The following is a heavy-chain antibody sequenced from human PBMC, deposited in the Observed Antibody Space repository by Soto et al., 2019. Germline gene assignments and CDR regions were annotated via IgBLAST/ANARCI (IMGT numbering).Heavy chain of an antibody. D-gene: IGHD2-2*02. CDR3: ARTYCSSTSCHTNYYYYGVDV. Sequence: ASVKVSCKASGYTFTSYYMHWVRQAPGQGLEWMGIINPSGGSTSYAQKFQGRVTMTRDTSTSTVYMELSSLRSEDTAVYYCARTYCSSTSCHTNYYYYGVDVWGQGTTVTVSS. CDR2: INPSGGST. J-gene: IGHJ6*02. CDR1: GYTFTSYY. V-gene: IGHV1-46*01.